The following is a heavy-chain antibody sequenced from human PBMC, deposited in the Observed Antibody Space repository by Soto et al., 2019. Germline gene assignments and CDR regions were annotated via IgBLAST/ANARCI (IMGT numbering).Heavy chain of an antibody. CDR3: AKDGNWLDVYFDV. Sequence: GGSLRLSCAASGFTFGSYAMSWVRQAPGKGLEWVSAISGSGGSTYHADSVKGRFTISRDNSKNTLYLHMTNLRAEDTAVYYCAKDGNWLDVYFDVWGQGTPVTVSS. D-gene: IGHD6-19*01. J-gene: IGHJ4*02. V-gene: IGHV3-23*01. CDR2: ISGSGGST. CDR1: GFTFGSYA.